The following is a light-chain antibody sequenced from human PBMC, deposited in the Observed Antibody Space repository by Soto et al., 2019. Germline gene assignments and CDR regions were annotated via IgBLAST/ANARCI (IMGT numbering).Light chain of an antibody. CDR3: QTWGTGLLV. Sequence: QSVLPQSPSASASLGASVQLTCTLSSGHSSYAIAWHQQQPEKGPRYLMKLNSDGSHSKGDGIPDRFSGSSSGAERYLTISSLQSEDEADYYCQTWGTGLLVFGGGTKVTVL. CDR2: LNSDGSH. J-gene: IGLJ3*02. CDR1: SGHSSYA. V-gene: IGLV4-69*01.